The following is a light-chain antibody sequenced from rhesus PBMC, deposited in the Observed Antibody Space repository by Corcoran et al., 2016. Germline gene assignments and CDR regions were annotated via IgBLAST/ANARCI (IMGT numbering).Light chain of an antibody. Sequence: DIQMTQSPSSLSASVGDRVTITCRASENVNNYLNWYQQKPGKAPKLLIYNASTLQSGVPSRFRGSGSGTDYTFTISSLQPEDVATYYCQHGYGTPLTFGGGTKVELK. CDR3: QHGYGTPLT. CDR2: NAS. CDR1: ENVNNY. V-gene: IGKV1-74*01. J-gene: IGKJ4*01.